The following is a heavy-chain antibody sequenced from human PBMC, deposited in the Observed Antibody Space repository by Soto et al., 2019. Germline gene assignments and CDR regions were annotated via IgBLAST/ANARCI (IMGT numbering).Heavy chain of an antibody. J-gene: IGHJ6*02. V-gene: IGHV4-31*03. CDR3: ARDRGSYSMDV. Sequence: SETLSLTCTVSGDSISVGYYWSWIRQHPGKGLEWIGYVSPSGTTYYNPSLKSRVSISTDTSKNQFSLEVSSVTAADTAVYYCARDRGSYSMDVWGQGTTVTVSS. CDR1: GDSISVGYY. CDR2: VSPSGTT.